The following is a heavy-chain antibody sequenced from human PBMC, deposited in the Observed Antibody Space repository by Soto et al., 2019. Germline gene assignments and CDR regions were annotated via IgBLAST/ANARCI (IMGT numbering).Heavy chain of an antibody. D-gene: IGHD3-10*01. Sequence: VRLVXXGGGXXXXXGXLXXSXAAXGFTFSDFTMNWVRQAPGKGLEWVSFISSSSSTIFYAESVRGRFTISRDNAYNSLYLQMNSLRDEDTAVYYCAALHGSGALWDQGTLVTVSS. J-gene: IGHJ4*02. CDR1: GFTFSDFT. V-gene: IGHV3-48*02. CDR2: ISSSSSTI. CDR3: AALHGSGAL.